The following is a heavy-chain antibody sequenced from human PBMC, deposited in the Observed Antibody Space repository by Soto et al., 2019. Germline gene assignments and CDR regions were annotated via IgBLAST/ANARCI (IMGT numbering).Heavy chain of an antibody. J-gene: IGHJ4*02. CDR2: IYHSGGT. CDR1: GYSISSGYY. V-gene: IGHV4-38-2*01. D-gene: IGHD6-13*01. Sequence: PSETLSLTCAVSGYSISSGYYWGWIRQPPGKGLEWIGSIYHSGGTYYNPSLKSRVTISVDTSKNQFSLKLSSVTAADTAVYYCASAVAAAGTFDYWGQGTLVTVSS. CDR3: ASAVAAAGTFDY.